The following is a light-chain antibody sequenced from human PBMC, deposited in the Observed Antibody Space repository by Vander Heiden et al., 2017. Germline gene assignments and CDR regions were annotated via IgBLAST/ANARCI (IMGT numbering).Light chain of an antibody. Sequence: EIVLTQSPATLSLSPGERANLSCRASQSVSSYLAWDQQKPGQAPRLLIYDASNRATGIPARFSGSGSGTDFTLTISSLEPEDFAVYYCQQRSTFGPGTKVDIK. CDR1: QSVSSY. CDR2: DAS. J-gene: IGKJ3*01. V-gene: IGKV3-11*01. CDR3: QQRST.